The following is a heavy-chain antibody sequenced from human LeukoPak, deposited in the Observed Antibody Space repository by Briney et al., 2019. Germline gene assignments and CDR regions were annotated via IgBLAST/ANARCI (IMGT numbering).Heavy chain of an antibody. Sequence: PSETLSLTCIVSGGSISSYYWSWIRKPPGKGLEWIGYIYHTGSNNYSPSLKSRVTMSVDTSKNQFSLKLSSVTAADTAVYYCARARYSNSWYAVDIWGQGTMVTVSS. D-gene: IGHD6-13*01. CDR1: GGSISSYY. CDR3: ARARYSNSWYAVDI. J-gene: IGHJ3*02. V-gene: IGHV4-59*08. CDR2: IYHTGSN.